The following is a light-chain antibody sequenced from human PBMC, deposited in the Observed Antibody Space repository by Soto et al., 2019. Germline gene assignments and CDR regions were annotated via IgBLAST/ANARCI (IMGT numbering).Light chain of an antibody. J-gene: IGKJ5*01. Sequence: EVVLTQSPATLSLSPGETATLSCRASQSVSRDLAWYQQTPGQAPRLLIYDTSNRATGIPARFSGSGSGTDFTLTITSLEPEDAALYFCQQRSDWPQITFGQGTRLEIK. CDR3: QQRSDWPQIT. CDR1: QSVSRD. CDR2: DTS. V-gene: IGKV3-11*01.